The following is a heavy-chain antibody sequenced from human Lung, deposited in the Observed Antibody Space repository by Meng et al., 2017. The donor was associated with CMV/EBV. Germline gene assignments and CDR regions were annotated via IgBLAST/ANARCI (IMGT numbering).Heavy chain of an antibody. CDR2: IYYSGST. V-gene: IGHV4-59*01. CDR3: ARVAATMIVSAGYYFDY. CDR1: GGSISSYY. D-gene: IGHD3-22*01. J-gene: IGHJ4*02. Sequence: SXTLSLXCTVSGGSISSYYWSWIRQPPGKGLEWIEYIYYSGSTNYNPSLKSRVTITVDTYKNQFFLKRSSVTAADTAVYYCARVAATMIVSAGYYFDYWGQGTLVTVSS.